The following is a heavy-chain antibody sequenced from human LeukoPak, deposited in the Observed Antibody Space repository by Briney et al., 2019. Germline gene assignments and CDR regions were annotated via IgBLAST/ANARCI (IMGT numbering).Heavy chain of an antibody. Sequence: GGSLRLSCAASGFTFSSYEMTWVRQAPGKGLEWLSYITGSGTSIYYADSVRGRFTVSRDNAKNSVYLQMNSLRAEDTAVYYCARFALKTPPTDWGQGTLVTVSS. V-gene: IGHV3-48*03. J-gene: IGHJ4*02. CDR1: GFTFSSYE. CDR3: ARFALKTPPTD. CDR2: ITGSGTSI.